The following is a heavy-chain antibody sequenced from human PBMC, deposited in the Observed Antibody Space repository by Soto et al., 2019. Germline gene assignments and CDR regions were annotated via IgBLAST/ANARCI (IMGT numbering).Heavy chain of an antibody. Sequence: GAPGKVSCKASGYAFTIFGISRGRRAPGQGFECMGWISAYNGNTNYALKLQGRVTMTTDTSTSTAYLELRSLRSDDTAVYYCASDFLGYCSSTSCPGYYMDVWDKGTTVNVSS. CDR2: ISAYNGNT. CDR3: ASDFLGYCSSTSCPGYYMDV. J-gene: IGHJ6*03. V-gene: IGHV1-18*01. CDR1: GYAFTIFG. D-gene: IGHD2-2*01.